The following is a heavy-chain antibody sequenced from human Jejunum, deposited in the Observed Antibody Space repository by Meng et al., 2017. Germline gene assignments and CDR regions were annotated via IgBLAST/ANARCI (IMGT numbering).Heavy chain of an antibody. CDR3: ARDRFSSGSSNWFDP. D-gene: IGHD3-10*01. V-gene: IGHV4-31*03. CDR1: GGSISRGFYY. J-gene: IGHJ5*02. Sequence: QVQRKEAGPGLVKPSQTLSLTCTVFGGSISRGFYYWNWIRQHPGKGLEWIGYISYSGSTYYNPSLKSRVTISLDTSKNQFSLNLSSVTAADTAVYYCARDRFSSGSSNWFDPWGQGTLVTVSS. CDR2: ISYSGST.